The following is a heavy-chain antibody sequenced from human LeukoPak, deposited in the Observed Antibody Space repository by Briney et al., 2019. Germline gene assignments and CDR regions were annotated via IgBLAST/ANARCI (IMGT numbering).Heavy chain of an antibody. CDR1: GYTFTSYD. Sequence: ASVKVSCKASGYTFTSYDINWVRQATGQGLEWMGWMNPNSGSTGYAQKFQGRVTMTRNTSISTAYMELSSLRSEDTAVYYCARVVPAAPDPYYMDVRGKGTTVTVSS. J-gene: IGHJ6*03. CDR2: MNPNSGST. D-gene: IGHD2-2*01. CDR3: ARVVPAAPDPYYMDV. V-gene: IGHV1-8*01.